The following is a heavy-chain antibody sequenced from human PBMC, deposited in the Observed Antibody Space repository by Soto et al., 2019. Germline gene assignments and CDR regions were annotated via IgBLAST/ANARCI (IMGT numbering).Heavy chain of an antibody. CDR1: VGSISSGDYY. J-gene: IGHJ4*02. CDR3: ARGDYGDYVCDY. CDR2: IYHSGST. V-gene: IGHV4-30-2*01. Sequence: QLHLQESGSGLVKPSQTLSLTCAVSVGSISSGDYYWRWIRQPPGKGLEGIGYIYHSGSTYYNPSLKSRVTISVDRSKDQFSRKLSSVTAADTAVYYCARGDYGDYVCDYWGQGTLVTVYS. D-gene: IGHD4-17*01.